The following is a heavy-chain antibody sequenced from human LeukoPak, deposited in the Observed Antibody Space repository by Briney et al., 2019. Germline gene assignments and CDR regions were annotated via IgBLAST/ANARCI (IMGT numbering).Heavy chain of an antibody. CDR1: GYTFTSYD. J-gene: IGHJ5*02. D-gene: IGHD3-3*01. CDR2: MNPNSGNT. V-gene: IGHV1-8*01. CDR3: AREGVLRFLEWLFSWFDP. Sequence: ASVKVSCKASGYTFTSYDINWVRQATGQGLEWMGWMNPNSGNTGYAQKFQGRVTMTRNTSISTAYMELSSLRSEDMAVYYCAREGVLRFLEWLFSWFDPWGQGTLVTVSS.